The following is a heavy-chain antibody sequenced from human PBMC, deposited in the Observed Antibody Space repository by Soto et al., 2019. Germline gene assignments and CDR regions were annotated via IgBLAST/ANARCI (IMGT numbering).Heavy chain of an antibody. CDR3: ARAGYDDGSGHDVFDI. V-gene: IGHV1-18*01. J-gene: IGHJ3*02. Sequence: QVQLVQSGAEVKKPGASVKVSCKASGYTFTSYGISWVRQAPGQGLEWMGWISAYNGNTNYAQKLQGRVTMTTDTSTSTVSVELRRLRSDDTAVYYCARAGYDDGSGHDVFDIWGQGTMVTVSS. D-gene: IGHD3-22*01. CDR1: GYTFTSYG. CDR2: ISAYNGNT.